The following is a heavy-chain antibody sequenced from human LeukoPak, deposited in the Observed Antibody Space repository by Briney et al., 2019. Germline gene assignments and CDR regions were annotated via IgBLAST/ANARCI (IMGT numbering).Heavy chain of an antibody. CDR2: IGGSGAGT. J-gene: IGHJ3*01. CDR1: GFAFGNFA. Sequence: PGGSLRLSCEVSGFAFGNFAMSWVRQAPGKRLEWVSGIGGSGAGTYYGDSVKGRFTISRDDSKNTLWLQMNSLRAEDTALYYCALHWSYDYWSEPFEFRGQGTMVAVSS. D-gene: IGHD3-3*01. V-gene: IGHV3-23*01. CDR3: ALHWSYDYWSEPFEF.